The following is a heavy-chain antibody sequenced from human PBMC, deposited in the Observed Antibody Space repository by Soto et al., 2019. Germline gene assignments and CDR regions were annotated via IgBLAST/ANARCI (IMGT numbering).Heavy chain of an antibody. Sequence: SETLSLTCTVSGDSVTNYFWSWMRQPPGKGLEWIGHMYHGGRTNYSPSLKSRVTMSLDSSKNQFSLNLSSVTAADTAVYFGARDPGYCTNGGCPIFDFWGQGVLVTVSS. CDR3: ARDPGYCTNGGCPIFDF. CDR1: GDSVTNYF. V-gene: IGHV4-59*02. D-gene: IGHD2-8*01. J-gene: IGHJ4*02. CDR2: MYHGGRT.